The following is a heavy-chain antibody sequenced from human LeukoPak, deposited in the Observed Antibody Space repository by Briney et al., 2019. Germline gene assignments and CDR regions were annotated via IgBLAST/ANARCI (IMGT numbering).Heavy chain of an antibody. CDR1: GGSISSYY. J-gene: IGHJ4*02. D-gene: IGHD3-22*01. CDR3: ARGAATYYYESSGYYPFDY. Sequence: PSETLSLTCTVSGGSISSYYWSWIRQPPGKGLEWIAYIYYSGSTYYNPSLKSRVTISVDTSKNQFSLNLSSVTAADTAVYYCARGAATYYYESSGYYPFDYWGQGTLVTVSS. V-gene: IGHV4-59*06. CDR2: IYYSGST.